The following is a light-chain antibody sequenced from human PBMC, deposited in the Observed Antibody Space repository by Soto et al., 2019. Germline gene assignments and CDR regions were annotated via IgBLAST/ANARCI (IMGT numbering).Light chain of an antibody. CDR2: ATS. V-gene: IGKV1-12*01. CDR1: QDISTY. CDR3: QQAKSLPLT. Sequence: DIQMTQSPSSLSASVGDRVTITCRASQDISTYLAWYQQKPGRAPKVLIRATSTLQSGVPSRFSGRGSGTDCTLSISNLQPEDSATYYCQQAKSLPLTFGGGTKVEIK. J-gene: IGKJ4*01.